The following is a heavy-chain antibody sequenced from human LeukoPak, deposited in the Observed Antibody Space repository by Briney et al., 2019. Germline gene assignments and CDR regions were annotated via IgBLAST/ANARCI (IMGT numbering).Heavy chain of an antibody. CDR3: ARHESWVTGD. CDR1: GGSFSGYY. J-gene: IGHJ4*02. CDR2: INHSGST. V-gene: IGHV4-34*01. D-gene: IGHD7-27*01. Sequence: SETLSLTCAVYGGSFSGYYWSWIRQPPGEGLEWIGEINHSGSTNYNPSLKSRVTISVDTSKNQFSLKLSSVTAADTAVYYCARHESWVTGDWGQGTLVTVSS.